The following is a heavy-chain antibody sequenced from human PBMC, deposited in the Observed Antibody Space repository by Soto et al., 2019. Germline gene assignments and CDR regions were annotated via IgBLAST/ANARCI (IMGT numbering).Heavy chain of an antibody. D-gene: IGHD6-13*01. CDR2: ISAYNGNT. J-gene: IGHJ6*02. CDR1: GYTFTSYG. Sequence: QVQLVQSGAEVKKPGASVKVSCKASGYTFTSYGISWVRQTPGQGLEWMGWISAYNGNTNYAQKLQGRLTMTTDTSTSTAYMELRSLRPDDTAVYYGARDGGAAAAIKNYGMDVWGQGTTVTVSS. CDR3: ARDGGAAAAIKNYGMDV. V-gene: IGHV1-18*01.